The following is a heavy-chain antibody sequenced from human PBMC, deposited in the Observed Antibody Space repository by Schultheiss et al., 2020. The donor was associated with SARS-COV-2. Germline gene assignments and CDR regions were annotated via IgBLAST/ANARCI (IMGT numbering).Heavy chain of an antibody. J-gene: IGHJ4*02. CDR2: ISSSCSTI. D-gene: IGHD3-22*01. CDR1: GFTFSSYE. V-gene: IGHV3-48*03. CDR3: ARGTTYYYDSSGSPWSY. Sequence: GESLKISCAASGFTFSSYEMNWVRQAPGKGLEWVSYISSSCSTIYYADSVKGRFTISRDNAKNSLYLQMNSLRAEDTAVYYCARGTTYYYDSSGSPWSYWGQGTLVTVSS.